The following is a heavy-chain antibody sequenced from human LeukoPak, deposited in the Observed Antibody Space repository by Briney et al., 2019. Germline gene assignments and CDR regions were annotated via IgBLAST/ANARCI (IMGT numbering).Heavy chain of an antibody. J-gene: IGHJ4*02. D-gene: IGHD2-15*01. V-gene: IGHV3-23*01. Sequence: GGSLRLSCAASGFTFNSYAMSWVRQAPGKGLEWVSAISGSGGSTYYADSVKGRFTVSRDNSKNTLYLQMNSLRAEDTAVYYCARHIVVVVAATDYWGQGTLVTVSS. CDR2: ISGSGGST. CDR3: ARHIVVVVAATDY. CDR1: GFTFNSYA.